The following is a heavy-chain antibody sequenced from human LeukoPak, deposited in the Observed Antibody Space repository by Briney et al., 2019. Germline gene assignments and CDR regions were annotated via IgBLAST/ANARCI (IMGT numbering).Heavy chain of an antibody. V-gene: IGHV4-39*01. D-gene: IGHD1-26*01. J-gene: IGHJ5*02. CDR3: ARRGESYYIWFDP. Sequence: SETLSLTCTVSGGSISSSSYYWGWIRQPPGKGLEWIGSIYYSGSTYYYPSLKSRVTISVDTSKNQFSLKLSSVTAADTAVYYCARRGESYYIWFDPWGQGTLVTVSS. CDR2: IYYSGST. CDR1: GGSISSSSYY.